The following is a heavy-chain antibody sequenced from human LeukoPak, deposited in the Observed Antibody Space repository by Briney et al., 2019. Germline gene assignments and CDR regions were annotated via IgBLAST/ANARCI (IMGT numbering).Heavy chain of an antibody. CDR2: INHSGRT. CDR3: ARDAYSSGWYDWFDP. V-gene: IGHV4-34*01. J-gene: IGHJ5*02. CDR1: GGSFSGYY. Sequence: KPSETLSLTCTVYGGSFSGYYWTWIRQPPGKGLEWIGEINHSGRTNYNPSLKSRVTISVDTSKNQFSLKLSSVTAADTAVYYCARDAYSSGWYDWFDPWGQGTLVTVSS. D-gene: IGHD6-19*01.